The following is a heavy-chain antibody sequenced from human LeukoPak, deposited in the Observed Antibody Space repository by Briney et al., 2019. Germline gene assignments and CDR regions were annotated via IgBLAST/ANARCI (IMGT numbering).Heavy chain of an antibody. J-gene: IGHJ3*02. D-gene: IGHD4-23*01. CDR3: ARDQGGNLPWAAFEI. V-gene: IGHV3-48*03. CDR1: GFTFSSYE. Sequence: GGSLRLSCAASGFTFSSYEMNWVRQAPGKGLEWVSYISSSGSTIYYADSVKGRFTISRDNAKNSLYLQMNSLRAEDTAVYYCARDQGGNLPWAAFEIWGQGTMVTVSS. CDR2: ISSSGSTI.